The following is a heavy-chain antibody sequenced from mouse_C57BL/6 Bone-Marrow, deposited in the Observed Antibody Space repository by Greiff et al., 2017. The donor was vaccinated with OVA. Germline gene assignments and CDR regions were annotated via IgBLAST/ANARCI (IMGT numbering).Heavy chain of an antibody. CDR2: INPNNGGT. D-gene: IGHD2-3*01. CDR3: ARGGYDGYLFDY. Sequence: EVQLQQSGPELVKPGASVKISCKASGYTFTDYYMNWVKQSHGKSLEWIGDINPNNGGTSYNQKFKGKATLTVDKSSSTAYMELRSLTSEDSAVYYCARGGYDGYLFDYWGQGTTLTVSS. J-gene: IGHJ2*01. V-gene: IGHV1-26*01. CDR1: GYTFTDYY.